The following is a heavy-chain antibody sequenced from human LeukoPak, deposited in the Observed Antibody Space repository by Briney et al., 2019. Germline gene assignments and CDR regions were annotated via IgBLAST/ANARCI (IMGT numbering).Heavy chain of an antibody. J-gene: IGHJ4*02. CDR1: GYSITSGYY. CDR3: ARDIREVGESHYFDY. D-gene: IGHD1-26*01. V-gene: IGHV4-38-2*02. Sequence: PSETLSLTCGVSGYSITSGYYWAWIRQPPGKGLEWIGNIYYSGSTYYNPSLKSRVTISVDTSKNQFSLKLSSVTAADTAVYYCARDIREVGESHYFDYWGQGTLVTVTS. CDR2: IYYSGST.